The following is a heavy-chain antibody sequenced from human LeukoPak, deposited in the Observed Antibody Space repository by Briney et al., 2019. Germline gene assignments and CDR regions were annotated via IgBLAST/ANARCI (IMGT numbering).Heavy chain of an antibody. CDR1: GFTFSSYW. J-gene: IGHJ4*02. CDR3: ARVRSSSWAEVYYFDY. D-gene: IGHD6-13*01. V-gene: IGHV3-74*01. CDR2: INSDGSST. Sequence: GGSLRLSCAASGFTFSSYWMHWVRQAPGKGLVWVSRINSDGSSTSYADSVKGRFTISRDNAKNTLYLQMNSLRAEDTAVYYCARVRSSSWAEVYYFDYCGQGTLVTVSS.